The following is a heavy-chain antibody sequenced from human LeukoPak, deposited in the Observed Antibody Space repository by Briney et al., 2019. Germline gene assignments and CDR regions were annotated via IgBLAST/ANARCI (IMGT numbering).Heavy chain of an antibody. CDR2: IYSGGST. CDR3: ASFYDFWASYMDV. J-gene: IGHJ6*03. V-gene: IGHV3-66*02. CDR1: GFTVSSNS. Sequence: GGSLRLSCTASGFTVSSNSMSWVRQAPGQGLEWVSVIYSGGSTYYADSVKGRFTISRDNSKNTLYLQMNSLRAEDTAVYYCASFYDFWASYMDVWGKGTTVTVSS. D-gene: IGHD3-3*01.